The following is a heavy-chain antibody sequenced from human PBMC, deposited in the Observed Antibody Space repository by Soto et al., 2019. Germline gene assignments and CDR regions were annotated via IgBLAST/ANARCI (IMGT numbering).Heavy chain of an antibody. V-gene: IGHV3-23*01. CDR3: AKYNKALVAKVYFDC. J-gene: IGHJ4*02. D-gene: IGHD2-2*01. Sequence: PGGSLRLSCAASGFTFSSDAMTWVRQAPGKGPEWVSTISGSGSSTYYADSVKGRFTISRDNSKNTLYLQMNGLRAEDTAVYYCAKYNKALVAKVYFDCWGQGTLVTVSS. CDR2: ISGSGSST. CDR1: GFTFSSDA.